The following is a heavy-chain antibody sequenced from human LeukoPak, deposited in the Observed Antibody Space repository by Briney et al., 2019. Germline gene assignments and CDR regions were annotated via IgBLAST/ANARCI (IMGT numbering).Heavy chain of an antibody. D-gene: IGHD6-6*01. J-gene: IGHJ4*02. CDR1: GFTFSSYA. V-gene: IGHV3-23*01. CDR2: ISDSGGST. CDR3: AKDQGRYSGSANYFDY. Sequence: GGSLRLSCAASGFTFSSYAMSWVRQAPGKGLEWVSAISDSGGSTYYADSVKGRFTISRDNSKNTLYLQMNSLRAEDTAVYYCAKDQGRYSGSANYFDYWGQGTLVTVSS.